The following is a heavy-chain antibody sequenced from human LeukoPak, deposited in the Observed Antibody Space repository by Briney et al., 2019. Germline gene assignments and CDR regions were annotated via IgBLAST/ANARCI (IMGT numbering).Heavy chain of an antibody. CDR3: ARGRFGSSWY. V-gene: IGHV4-59*12. D-gene: IGHD6-13*01. CDR1: GGSITSYY. Sequence: SETLSLTCTVSGGSITSYYWSWIRQPPGKGLEWIGYIYYSGSTNYNPSLKSRVTISVDTSKNQFSLKLSSVTAADTAVYYCARGRFGSSWYWGQGTLVTVSS. J-gene: IGHJ4*02. CDR2: IYYSGST.